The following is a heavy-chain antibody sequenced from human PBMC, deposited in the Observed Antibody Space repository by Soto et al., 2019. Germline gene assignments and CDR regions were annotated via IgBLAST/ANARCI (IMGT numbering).Heavy chain of an antibody. V-gene: IGHV1-69*06. Sequence: ASVKISCKASGGTFSSYAISWVRRAPGQGLEWMGGIIPIFGTANYAQKFQGRVTITADKSTSTAYMELSSLRSEDTAVYYCARDFTQEAGYYYYGMDVWGQGTTVTVSS. CDR2: IIPIFGTA. J-gene: IGHJ6*02. CDR1: GGTFSSYA. CDR3: ARDFTQEAGYYYYGMDV.